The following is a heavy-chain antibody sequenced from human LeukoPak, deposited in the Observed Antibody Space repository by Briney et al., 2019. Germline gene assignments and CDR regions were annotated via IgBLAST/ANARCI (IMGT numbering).Heavy chain of an antibody. V-gene: IGHV3-21*01. D-gene: IGHD5-12*01. Sequence: PGGSLRLSCAASGFTFSSYSMNWVRQAPGEGLEWVSSISSSSSYIYYADPVKGRFTISRDNAKNSLYLQMNSLRAEDTAVYYRARARGYSGYNSLFYYYGMDVWGQGTTVTVSS. CDR2: ISSSSSYI. J-gene: IGHJ6*02. CDR3: ARARGYSGYNSLFYYYGMDV. CDR1: GFTFSSYS.